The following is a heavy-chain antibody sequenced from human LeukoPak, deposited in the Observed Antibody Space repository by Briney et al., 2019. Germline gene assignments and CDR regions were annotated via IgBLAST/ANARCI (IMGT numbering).Heavy chain of an antibody. Sequence: ASVKVSCKASGYTFTSYYMHWVRQATGQGLEWMGWMNPNSGNTGYAQKFQGRVTMTRNTSISTAYMELSSLRSEDTAVYYCARSPSEFGEPWGQGTLVTVSS. CDR2: MNPNSGNT. D-gene: IGHD3-10*01. V-gene: IGHV1-8*01. CDR1: GYTFTSYY. CDR3: ARSPSEFGEP. J-gene: IGHJ5*02.